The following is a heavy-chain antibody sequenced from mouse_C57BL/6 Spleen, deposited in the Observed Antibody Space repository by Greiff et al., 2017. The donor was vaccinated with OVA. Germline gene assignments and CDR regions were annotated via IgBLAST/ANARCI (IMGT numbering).Heavy chain of an antibody. D-gene: IGHD2-12*01. V-gene: IGHV1-69*01. CDR3: ARFVYDGGDDH. CDR2: IDPSDSYT. CDR1: GYTFTSYW. J-gene: IGHJ2*01. Sequence: QVQLKQPGAELVMPGASVKLSCKASGYTFTSYWMHWVKQRPGQGLEWIGEIDPSDSYTNYNQKFKGKSTLTVDKSSSTAYMQLSSLTSEDSAVYYCARFVYDGGDDHWGQGTTLTVSS.